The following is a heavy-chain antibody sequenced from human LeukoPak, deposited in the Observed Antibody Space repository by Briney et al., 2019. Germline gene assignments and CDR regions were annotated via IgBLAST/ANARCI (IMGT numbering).Heavy chain of an antibody. J-gene: IGHJ4*02. Sequence: ASVKVSCKASGGTFSSYAISWVQQAPGQGLEWMGRIIPILGIANYAQKFQGRVTITADKSTSTAYMELSSLRSEDTAVYYCARAGRGYSGYASDYWGQGTLVTVSS. D-gene: IGHD5-12*01. CDR2: IIPILGIA. CDR1: GGTFSSYA. CDR3: ARAGRGYSGYASDY. V-gene: IGHV1-69*04.